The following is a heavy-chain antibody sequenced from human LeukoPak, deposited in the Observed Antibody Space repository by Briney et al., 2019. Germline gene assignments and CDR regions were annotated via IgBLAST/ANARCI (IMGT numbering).Heavy chain of an antibody. CDR3: ARDTVATGDFDY. D-gene: IGHD4-23*01. J-gene: IGHJ4*02. CDR2: INPNSGGT. CDR1: GYSFSDYF. V-gene: IGHV1-2*02. Sequence: GASVRVSCKASGYSFSDYFMQWVRHAPGQGLEWMGWINPNSGGTSYAQKFQGRVTMTRDTSISTVYMELSRLRSDDTAVYYCARDTVATGDFDYWGQGTLVTVSS.